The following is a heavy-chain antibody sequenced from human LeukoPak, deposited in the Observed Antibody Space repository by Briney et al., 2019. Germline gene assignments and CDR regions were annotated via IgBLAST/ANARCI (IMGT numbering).Heavy chain of an antibody. CDR1: GDSVSSNSAV. Sequence: SQTLSLTCAISGDSVSSNSAVWNWIRQSPSRGLEWLGRTYYRSRWFNDYAVSVKSRMTLNPDTSKNQFSLQLNSVTPEDTAVYYCARAEIRGYNWFDPWGQGTLVTVSS. CDR2: TYYRSRWFN. V-gene: IGHV6-1*01. J-gene: IGHJ5*02. CDR3: ARAEIRGYNWFDP.